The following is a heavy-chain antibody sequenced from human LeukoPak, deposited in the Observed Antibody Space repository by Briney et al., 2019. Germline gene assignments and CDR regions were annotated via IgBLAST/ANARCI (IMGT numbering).Heavy chain of an antibody. CDR3: ARSGYSSSWYNFDY. CDR2: ISYSGST. D-gene: IGHD6-13*01. CDR1: GVSIDSSPYY. Sequence: SETLSLTCTVSGVSIDSSPYYWVWIRQPPGKGLDWIGTISYSGSTYYNPSLKSRVTISVDTSENQLSLKVNSVTAADTAVYYCARSGYSSSWYNFDYWGQGTLVTVSS. J-gene: IGHJ4*02. V-gene: IGHV4-39*01.